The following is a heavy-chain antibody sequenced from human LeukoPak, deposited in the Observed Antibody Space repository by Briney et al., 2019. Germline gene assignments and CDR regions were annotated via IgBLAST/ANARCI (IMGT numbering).Heavy chain of an antibody. CDR3: ASLPGYSYGPDAFDI. Sequence: GGSLRLSCAASGFTVSSNYVSWVRQAPGKGLEWVSVIYSGGSTYYADSVKGRFTISRDNSKNTLYLQMNSLRAEDTAVYYCASLPGYSYGPDAFDIWGQGTMVTVSS. D-gene: IGHD5-18*01. J-gene: IGHJ3*02. CDR2: IYSGGST. V-gene: IGHV3-66*01. CDR1: GFTVSSNY.